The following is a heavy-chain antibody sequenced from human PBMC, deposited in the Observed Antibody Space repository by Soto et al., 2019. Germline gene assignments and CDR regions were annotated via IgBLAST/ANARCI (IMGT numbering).Heavy chain of an antibody. CDR1: GFPFSSYA. D-gene: IGHD1-20*01. V-gene: IGHV3-23*01. Sequence: EVQLLESGGGLVQPGGSLRLSCAASGFPFSSYAMSWVRQAPGKGLEWISAVSGSGGSTYYADSVKGRFTISRDNSKDTLYLHMNNLRAEDTAVYYCAKPPDYNWNDYWGQGTLVTVSA. J-gene: IGHJ4*02. CDR2: VSGSGGST. CDR3: AKPPDYNWNDY.